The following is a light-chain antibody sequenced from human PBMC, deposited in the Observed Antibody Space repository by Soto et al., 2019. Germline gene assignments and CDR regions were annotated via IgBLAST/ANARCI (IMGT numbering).Light chain of an antibody. V-gene: IGLV2-14*01. CDR3: SSYTSSNTLHVL. CDR2: DVS. Sequence: QSALTQPASVSGSPGQSITISCTGTSSDVGGYNYVSWYQQHPGKAPKLMIYDVSNRPSGLSNRFSGSKSGNTASLTISGLQAEDEADYYCSSYTSSNTLHVLFGGGTKLTVL. CDR1: SSDVGGYNY. J-gene: IGLJ2*01.